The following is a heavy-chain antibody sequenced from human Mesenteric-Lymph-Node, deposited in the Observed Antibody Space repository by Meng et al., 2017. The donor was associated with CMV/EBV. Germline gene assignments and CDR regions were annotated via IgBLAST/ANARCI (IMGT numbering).Heavy chain of an antibody. CDR3: TRRKDCSSTSCYLWFDP. J-gene: IGHJ5*02. Sequence: FGGSAMHWVRQASGKGLEWVGRIRSKANSYATAYAASVKGRFTISRDDSKNTAYLQMNSLKTEDTAVYYCTRRKDCSSTSCYLWFDPWGQGTLVTVSS. CDR2: IRSKANSYAT. D-gene: IGHD2-2*01. V-gene: IGHV3-73*01. CDR1: FGGSA.